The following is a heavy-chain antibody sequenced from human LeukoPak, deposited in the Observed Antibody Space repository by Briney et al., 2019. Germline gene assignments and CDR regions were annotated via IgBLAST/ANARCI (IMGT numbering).Heavy chain of an antibody. J-gene: IGHJ4*02. CDR2: INSDGSST. CDR1: GFTLSSYW. CDR3: ATSRTFDY. V-gene: IGHV3-74*03. Sequence: GGSLRLSCAASGFTLSSYWMHWVRQIPGKGLVWVSGINSDGSSTTYADFVKGRFTISRDNAKNTVYLQMNSLRDEDTAVYYCATSRTFDYWGQGSLVTVSS. D-gene: IGHD2-8*01.